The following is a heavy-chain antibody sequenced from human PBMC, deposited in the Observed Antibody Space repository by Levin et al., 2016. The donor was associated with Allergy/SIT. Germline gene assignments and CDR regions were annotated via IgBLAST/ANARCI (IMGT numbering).Heavy chain of an antibody. V-gene: IGHV3-53*01. CDR2: IYSGGNT. J-gene: IGHJ4*02. Sequence: GESLKISCAASGFTVSSNYMTWVRQAPGKGLEWVSVIYSGGNTYYANSVKGRFTISRDNSKNTLYLQMNSLRAEDTAVYYCARDSTEVTKEYWGQGTLVTVSS. CDR1: GFTVSSNY. CDR3: ARDSTEVTKEY. D-gene: IGHD4-17*01.